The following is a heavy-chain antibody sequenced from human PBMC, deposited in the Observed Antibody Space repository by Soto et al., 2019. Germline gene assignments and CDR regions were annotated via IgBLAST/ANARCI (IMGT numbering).Heavy chain of an antibody. V-gene: IGHV3-66*01. CDR1: GSIFSNTY. CDR2: IPNRGDT. Sequence: EVQLVESGGGLFQPGGSLRLSGTPSGSIFSNTYVNGVRKPPGRGLKWFSVIPNRGDTHYADSVRGRFSLSRDISDNTLHLQMNNLRVDDTAVYYCAREPRYCRGGSCSITGDAYDIWGQGTMVTVSS. J-gene: IGHJ3*02. CDR3: AREPRYCRGGSCSITGDAYDI. D-gene: IGHD2-15*01.